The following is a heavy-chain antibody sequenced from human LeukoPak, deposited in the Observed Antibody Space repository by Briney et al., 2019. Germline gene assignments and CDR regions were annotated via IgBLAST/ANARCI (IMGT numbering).Heavy chain of an antibody. J-gene: IGHJ4*02. D-gene: IGHD4-11*01. CDR2: ISSSSSYI. CDR1: GFTFSSYS. CDR3: WGGNDYSNTIDY. Sequence: PGGSLRLSCAASGFTFSSYSMNWARQAPGKGLEWVSSISSSSSYIYYADSVKGRFTISRDNAKNSLYLQMNSLRAEDTAVYYCWGGNDYSNTIDYWGQGTLVTVSS. V-gene: IGHV3-21*01.